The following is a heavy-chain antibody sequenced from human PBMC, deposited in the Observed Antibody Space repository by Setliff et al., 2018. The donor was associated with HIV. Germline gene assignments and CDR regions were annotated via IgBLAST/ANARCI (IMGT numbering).Heavy chain of an antibody. J-gene: IGHJ3*01. CDR3: ARVRQNILLWFGDPLGAFDF. CDR2: ISVYNGNT. Sequence: GASVKVSCKASGYTFASYGISWVRQAPGQGLEWMGWISVYNGNTNYAQKVQGRVSMTTDTSTSTAYMELRSLRSDDTAVYYCARVRQNILLWFGDPLGAFDFWGQGTMVTVSS. V-gene: IGHV1-18*01. CDR1: GYTFASYG. D-gene: IGHD3-10*01.